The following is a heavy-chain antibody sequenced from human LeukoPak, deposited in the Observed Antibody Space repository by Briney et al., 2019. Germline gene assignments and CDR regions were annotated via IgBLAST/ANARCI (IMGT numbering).Heavy chain of an antibody. Sequence: SETLSLTCTVSGGSISRYYWSWIRQPAGKGLEWIGRIYTSGSTNYNPSLKSRVTISVDKSKNQFSLKLSSVTAADTAVYYCARGSSWYGTGGFDYWGRGPLVTVSS. V-gene: IGHV4-4*07. CDR3: ARGSSWYGTGGFDY. CDR2: IYTSGST. J-gene: IGHJ4*02. D-gene: IGHD6-13*01. CDR1: GGSISRYY.